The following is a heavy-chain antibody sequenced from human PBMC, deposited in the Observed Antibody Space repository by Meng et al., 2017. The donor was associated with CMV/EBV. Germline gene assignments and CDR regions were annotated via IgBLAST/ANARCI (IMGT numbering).Heavy chain of an antibody. CDR3: ARAYCSGGSCWFDP. CDR1: GGSISSSSYY. Sequence: GGSISSSSYYWGWIRQPPGKGLEWIGSIYYSGSTYYNPSLKSRVTISVDTSKNQFSLKLSSVTAADTAVYYCARAYCSGGSCWFDPWGQGTLVTVSS. J-gene: IGHJ5*02. V-gene: IGHV4-39*07. CDR2: IYYSGST. D-gene: IGHD2-15*01.